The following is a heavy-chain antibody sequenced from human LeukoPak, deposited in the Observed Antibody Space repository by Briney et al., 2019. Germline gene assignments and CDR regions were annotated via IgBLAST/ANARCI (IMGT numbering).Heavy chain of an antibody. J-gene: IGHJ5*02. Sequence: SETLSLTCTVSGGSISSSSYYWGWIRQPPGKGLEWIGSIYYSGSTYYNPSLKSRVTISVDTSKNQFSLKLSSVTAADTAVYYCARTRYLFDPWGQGTLVTVSS. CDR3: ARTRYLFDP. CDR2: IYYSGST. CDR1: GGSISSSSYY. V-gene: IGHV4-39*07.